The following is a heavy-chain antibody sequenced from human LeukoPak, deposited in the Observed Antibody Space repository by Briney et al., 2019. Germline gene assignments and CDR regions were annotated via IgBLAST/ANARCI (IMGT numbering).Heavy chain of an antibody. D-gene: IGHD3-22*01. V-gene: IGHV3-53*01. Sequence: GGSLRLSCAASGFTVSSSYMSWVRQAPGKGLEWVSVIYSGGSTYYADSVKGRFTISRDNSKNTLYLQMNSLRAEDTAVYYCAREARYYYDSSGYSFDPWGQGTLVTVSS. CDR1: GFTVSSSY. CDR2: IYSGGST. CDR3: AREARYYYDSSGYSFDP. J-gene: IGHJ5*02.